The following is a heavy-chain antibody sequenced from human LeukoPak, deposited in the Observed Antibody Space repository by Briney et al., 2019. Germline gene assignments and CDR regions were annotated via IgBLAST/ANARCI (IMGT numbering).Heavy chain of an antibody. CDR3: ARLVVVTAQYWYYDL. CDR1: GFTFSGRW. CDR2: IKQDGSEK. Sequence: GGSLRLSCAASGFTFSGRWMGWVRQAPGKGLEYVANIKQDGSEKYYVDPVQGRFAISRDNADSSLYLQMNSLRAEDMAVYYCARLVVVTAQYWYYDLWGRGTLVTVSS. D-gene: IGHD2-21*02. V-gene: IGHV3-7*01. J-gene: IGHJ2*01.